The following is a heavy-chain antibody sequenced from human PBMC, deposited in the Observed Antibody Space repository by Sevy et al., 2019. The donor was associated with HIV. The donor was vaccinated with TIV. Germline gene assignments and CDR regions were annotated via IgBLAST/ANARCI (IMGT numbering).Heavy chain of an antibody. CDR2: ISYAGSNK. CDR1: GFTFSSYA. J-gene: IGHJ5*02. V-gene: IGHV3-30-3*01. CDR3: ARDRYCSSTSCSKSPNWFDP. Sequence: GGSLRLSCAASGFTFSSYAMHWVRQAPGKGLEWVAVISYAGSNKYYADSVKGRFTISRDNSKNTLYLQMNSLRAEDTAVYYCARDRYCSSTSCSKSPNWFDPWGQGTLVTVSS. D-gene: IGHD2-2*01.